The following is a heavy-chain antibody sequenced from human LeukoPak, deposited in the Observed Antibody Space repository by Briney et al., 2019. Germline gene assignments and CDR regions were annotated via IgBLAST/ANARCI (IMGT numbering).Heavy chain of an antibody. V-gene: IGHV7-4-1*02. CDR1: GYTFTSYA. J-gene: IGHJ6*03. D-gene: IGHD2-2*01. CDR2: INTNTGNP. Sequence: ASVKVSCKASGYTFTSYAMNWVRQAPGQGLEWMGWINTNTGNPTYAQGFTGRFVFSLDTSVSTAYLQISSLKAEDTAVYYCARVSCSSTSCPQKDYYYYYMDVWGKGTTVTVSS. CDR3: ARVSCSSTSCPQKDYYYYYMDV.